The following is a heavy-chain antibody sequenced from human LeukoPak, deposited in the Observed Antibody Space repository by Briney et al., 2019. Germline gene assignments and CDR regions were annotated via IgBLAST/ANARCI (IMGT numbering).Heavy chain of an antibody. D-gene: IGHD3-10*01. Sequence: SETLSLTCTVPGGSINSGDYYWSWIRQHPEKGLEWIGYISYSGSTYHSPSLKSRVTISVDTSKNQFSLKLSSVTAADTAVYYCARHYSGDGDYYGKDRKYYFDYWGQGTLVTVSS. V-gene: IGHV4-30-4*08. CDR3: ARHYSGDGDYYGKDRKYYFDY. CDR2: ISYSGST. J-gene: IGHJ4*02. CDR1: GGSINSGDYY.